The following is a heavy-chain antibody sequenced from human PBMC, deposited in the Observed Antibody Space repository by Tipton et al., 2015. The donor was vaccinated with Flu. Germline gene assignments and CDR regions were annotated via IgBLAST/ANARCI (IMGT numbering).Heavy chain of an antibody. CDR3: AAGGDTSMSRGDC. D-gene: IGHD2/OR15-2a*01. Sequence: TLSLTCAVSGGSFSGYYWSWIRQPAGKGLEWIGRIYTSGSTNYNPSLKSRVTISLDTSKNQFSLKLNSVTAADTAVYYCAAGGDTSMSRGDCWGQGTLVTVSS. CDR1: GGSFSGYY. J-gene: IGHJ4*02. V-gene: IGHV4-4*07. CDR2: IYTSGST.